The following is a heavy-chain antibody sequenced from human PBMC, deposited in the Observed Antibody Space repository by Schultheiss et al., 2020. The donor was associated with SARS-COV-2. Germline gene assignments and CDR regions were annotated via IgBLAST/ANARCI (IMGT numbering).Heavy chain of an antibody. CDR3: AKEGRFLEWLQQLKYNWFDP. J-gene: IGHJ5*02. Sequence: GGSLRLSCAASGFTFSSYWMSWVRQAPGKGLEWVSAISGSGGSTYYADSVKGRFTISRDTSKNTLYLQMNSLSAEDTAIYYCAKEGRFLEWLQQLKYNWFDPWGQGTLVTVSS. D-gene: IGHD3-3*01. V-gene: IGHV3-23*01. CDR2: ISGSGGST. CDR1: GFTFSSYW.